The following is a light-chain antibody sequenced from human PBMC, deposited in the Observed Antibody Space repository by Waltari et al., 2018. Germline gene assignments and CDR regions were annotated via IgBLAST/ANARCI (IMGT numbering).Light chain of an antibody. V-gene: IGLV2-14*03. Sequence: QSALTQPASVSGSPGQSITISCTGTSSDVGSYNYVSWYQTHPGKAPKLILYDVTNRPAGVSNRFSGSKAGNTAALTISGLQAEDEADYYCSSYMDTTTLELFGGGTSLTVL. CDR3: SSYMDTTTLEL. CDR2: DVT. J-gene: IGLJ2*01. CDR1: SSDVGSYNY.